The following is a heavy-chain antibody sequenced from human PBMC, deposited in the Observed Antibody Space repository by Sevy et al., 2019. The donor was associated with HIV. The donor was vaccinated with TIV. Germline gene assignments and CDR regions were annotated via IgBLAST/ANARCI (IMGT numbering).Heavy chain of an antibody. CDR1: GFTFRSFS. CDR3: ARVAARVIVPTAGFDS. J-gene: IGHJ5*01. Sequence: GGSLRLSCVASGFTFRSFSMHWVRQAPGKGLEWVAARWYDGRTERYADSVQGRFTISRDNSKKTLHLQMNSLRAEDTALYYCARVAARVIVPTAGFDSWGQGTLVTVSS. CDR2: RWYDGRTE. D-gene: IGHD1-1*01. V-gene: IGHV3-33*01.